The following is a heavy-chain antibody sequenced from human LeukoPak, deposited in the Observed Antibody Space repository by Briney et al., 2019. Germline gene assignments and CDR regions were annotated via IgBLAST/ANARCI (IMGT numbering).Heavy chain of an antibody. CDR3: ARIPLGYSGAYYFDY. J-gene: IGHJ4*02. CDR2: ISSSGST. V-gene: IGHV4-4*09. D-gene: IGHD5-12*01. Sequence: PSETLSLTCTVSRGSISGSIRSYYWSWLRQPPGKGLEWIGYISSSGSTNDNPSLRSRVTISVDTSKNQFFLNLSSVSAAATAVYYCARIPLGYSGAYYFDYWGQGTLVTVSP. CDR1: RGSISGSIRSYY.